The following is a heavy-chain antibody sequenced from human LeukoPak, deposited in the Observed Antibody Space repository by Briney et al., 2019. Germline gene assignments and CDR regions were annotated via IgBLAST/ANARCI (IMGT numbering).Heavy chain of an antibody. D-gene: IGHD1-7*01. J-gene: IGHJ3*02. V-gene: IGHV3-23*01. CDR2: IHGGADIP. CDR3: GRDPNGNYIGAFEM. Sequence: GGSLRLSCTASGFTFSHYDMTWVRQAPGKGLEWVSSIHGGADIPSYADSVKGRFTISRDNSKNTLFLEMNSLRGEDTAVYYCGRDPNGNYIGAFEMWGPGTKVTVSS. CDR1: GFTFSHYD.